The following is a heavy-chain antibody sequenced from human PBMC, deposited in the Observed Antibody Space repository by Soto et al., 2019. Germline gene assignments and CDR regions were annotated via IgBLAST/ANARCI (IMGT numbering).Heavy chain of an antibody. J-gene: IGHJ4*02. CDR2: LIPIFGTP. CDR3: ATMGATVYFFDN. V-gene: IGHV1-69*13. Sequence: GASVKVSCKASGGTFDSYGINWVRQAPGQGPEWMGGLIPIFGTPNYAQKFQGRVTISADDSTSTAYMELSSLRYEDTAVYYCATMGATVYFFDNWGQGTLVTSPQ. CDR1: GGTFDSYG. D-gene: IGHD1-26*01.